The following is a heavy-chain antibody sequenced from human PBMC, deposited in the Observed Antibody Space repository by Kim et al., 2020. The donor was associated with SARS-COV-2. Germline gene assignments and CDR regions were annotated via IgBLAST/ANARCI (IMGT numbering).Heavy chain of an antibody. V-gene: IGHV3-21*01. D-gene: IGHD3-10*01. CDR3: ANFLVRGPLGAFDI. Sequence: GGSLRLSCAASGFTFSSYSMNWVRQAPGKGLEWVSSISSSSSYIYYAASVKGRFTISRDNAKNSLYLQMNSLRAEDTAVYYCANFLVRGPLGAFDIWSQGTMVAVSS. CDR2: ISSSSSYI. CDR1: GFTFSSYS. J-gene: IGHJ3*02.